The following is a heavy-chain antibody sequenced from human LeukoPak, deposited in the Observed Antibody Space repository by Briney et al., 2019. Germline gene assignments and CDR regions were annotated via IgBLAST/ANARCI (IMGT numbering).Heavy chain of an antibody. CDR2: MNPNSGNT. CDR3: ARGRRYYGSGTTSRSYYMDV. V-gene: IGHV1-8*01. D-gene: IGHD3-10*01. CDR1: GYTFTSYD. Sequence: VASVKVSCKASGYTFTSYDINWVRQATGQGLEWMGWMNPNSGNTGYAQKFQGRVTMTRNTSISTAYMELSSLRSEDTAVYYCARGRRYYGSGTTSRSYYMDVWGKGTTVTISS. J-gene: IGHJ6*03.